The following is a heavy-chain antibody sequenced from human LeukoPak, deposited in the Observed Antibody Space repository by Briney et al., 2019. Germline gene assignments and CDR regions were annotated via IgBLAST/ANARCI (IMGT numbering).Heavy chain of an antibody. CDR3: ARSGKYCSSTRRPSTYFFDY. D-gene: IGHD2-2*01. Sequence: PGGSLRLSCAASGFTFSSYAMSWVRQAPGKGLEWVSVIYTGGRTYYADSVKGRFTISRDNSKNTLYLQMNSLRAEDTAVYYCARSGKYCSSTRRPSTYFFDYWGQGTLVTVSS. CDR1: GFTFSSYA. CDR2: IYTGGRT. J-gene: IGHJ4*02. V-gene: IGHV3-66*01.